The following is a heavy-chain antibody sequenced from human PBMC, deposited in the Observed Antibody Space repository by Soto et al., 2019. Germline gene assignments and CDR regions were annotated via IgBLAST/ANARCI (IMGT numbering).Heavy chain of an antibody. J-gene: IGHJ6*02. CDR2: IYYSGST. Sequence: SETLSLTCTVSGGSISSGGYYWSWIRQHPGKGLEWIGYIYYSGSTYYNPSLKSRVTISVDTSKNQFSLKLSSVTAADTAVYYCARASTIYCSGGSCYGYYYGMDVWGQGTTVTVSS. CDR3: ARASTIYCSGGSCYGYYYGMDV. CDR1: GGSISSGGYY. V-gene: IGHV4-31*03. D-gene: IGHD2-15*01.